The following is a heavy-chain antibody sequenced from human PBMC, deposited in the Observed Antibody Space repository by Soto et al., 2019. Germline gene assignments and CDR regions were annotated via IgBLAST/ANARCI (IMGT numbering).Heavy chain of an antibody. Sequence: QVQLVQSGAEVKKPGASVKVSCKASGYTFTSYYMHWVRQAPGQGLGWMGIINPSGGSTSYAQKFQGRVTMTRDTSTSTVYMELSSLRSEDTAVYYCARVPYSSSWWGSLDVWGQGTTVTVSS. V-gene: IGHV1-46*01. CDR3: ARVPYSSSWWGSLDV. D-gene: IGHD6-13*01. CDR1: GYTFTSYY. CDR2: INPSGGST. J-gene: IGHJ6*02.